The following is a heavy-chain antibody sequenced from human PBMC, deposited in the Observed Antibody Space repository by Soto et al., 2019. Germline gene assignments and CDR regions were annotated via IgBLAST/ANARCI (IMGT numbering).Heavy chain of an antibody. CDR3: ARDQYSYGVRRYYYYYGMDV. D-gene: IGHD5-18*01. V-gene: IGHV3-7*01. Sequence: PGGSLRLSCAASGFTFSSYWMSWVRQAPGKGLEWVANIKQDGSEKYYVDSVKGRFTISRDNAKNSLYLQMNSLRAEDTAVYYCARDQYSYGVRRYYYYYGMDVWGQGTTVTVSS. CDR2: IKQDGSEK. CDR1: GFTFSSYW. J-gene: IGHJ6*02.